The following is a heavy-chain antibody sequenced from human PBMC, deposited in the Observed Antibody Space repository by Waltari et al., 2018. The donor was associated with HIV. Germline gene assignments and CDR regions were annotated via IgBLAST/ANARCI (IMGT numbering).Heavy chain of an antibody. CDR1: GGSISSYY. D-gene: IGHD6-19*01. CDR3: AREGYSSGWYLYYFDY. Sequence: QVQLQESGPGLVKPSETLSLTCTVSGGSISSYYWSWTRQPAGKGLEWIGRIYTSGSTNYNPSLKSRVTMSVDTSKNQFSLKLSSVTAADTAVYYCAREGYSSGWYLYYFDYWGQGTLVTVSS. CDR2: IYTSGST. J-gene: IGHJ4*02. V-gene: IGHV4-4*07.